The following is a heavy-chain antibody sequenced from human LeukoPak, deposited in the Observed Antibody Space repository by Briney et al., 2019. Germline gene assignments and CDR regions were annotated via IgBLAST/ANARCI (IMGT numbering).Heavy chain of an antibody. J-gene: IGHJ4*02. D-gene: IGHD6-13*01. Sequence: GGSLRLPCGASGFTFSRYSMIWVRRAPGKGLEWVSTISSSSSYIYYADSVKGRFTNSRDNAKNSLYLQMNSLRAEHTAVYYCAREGRLVGAGRHGSSWLIDYWGQGTLVTVSS. CDR1: GFTFSRYS. V-gene: IGHV3-21*01. CDR3: AREGRLVGAGRHGSSWLIDY. CDR2: ISSSSSYI.